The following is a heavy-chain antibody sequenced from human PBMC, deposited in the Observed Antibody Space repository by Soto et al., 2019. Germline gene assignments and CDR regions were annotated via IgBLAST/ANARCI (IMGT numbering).Heavy chain of an antibody. D-gene: IGHD1-1*01. CDR2: FSSGGGGT. CDR3: AGTPEYYFDS. J-gene: IGHJ4*02. V-gene: IGHV3-23*01. Sequence: GGSLRLSCTASGFTFSNYAMSWVRQAPGKGLEWVSTFSSGGGGTYYADSVKGRFTISRDNSKSTLYLQMNSLRAEDTAVYYCAGTPEYYFDSLGQRTPVPVSA. CDR1: GFTFSNYA.